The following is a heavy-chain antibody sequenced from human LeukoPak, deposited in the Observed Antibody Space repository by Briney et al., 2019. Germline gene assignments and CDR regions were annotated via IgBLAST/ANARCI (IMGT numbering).Heavy chain of an antibody. J-gene: IGHJ4*02. CDR3: AREGIADY. CDR1: GFTLCSHD. D-gene: IGHD3-10*01. CDR2: ISSSGSTI. V-gene: IGHV3-48*03. Sequence: PGGSLRPSCAASGFTLCSHDMNWVRQAPGKGLEWVSYISSSGSTISYADSVRGRFTISRDNAKNSLYLQMNSLRDEDTAVYYCAREGIADYWGQGTLVTVSS.